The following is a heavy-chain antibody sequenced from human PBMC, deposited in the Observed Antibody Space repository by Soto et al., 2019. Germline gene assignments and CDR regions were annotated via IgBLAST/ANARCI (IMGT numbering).Heavy chain of an antibody. D-gene: IGHD6-13*01. CDR1: GFTFSNYA. V-gene: IGHV3-23*01. J-gene: IGHJ4*02. Sequence: VQLMESGGGLVQPGGSLRVSSAASGFTFSNYAMRWVRQARGKGLEWVSAVSGSGGNTYYADSVQGRFTISRDNFKNMLNLHMNSLRAEHTAVYYCAKLNLFVSAAAGRGPFDYWGQGTLVTVSS. CDR2: VSGSGGNT. CDR3: AKLNLFVSAAAGRGPFDY.